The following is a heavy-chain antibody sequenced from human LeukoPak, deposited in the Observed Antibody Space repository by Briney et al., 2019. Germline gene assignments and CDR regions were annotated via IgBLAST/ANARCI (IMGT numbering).Heavy chain of an antibody. CDR2: IIPIFGTA. CDR1: GGTFSSYA. Sequence: GASVKVSCKASGGTFSSYAISWVRQAPGQGLEWMGGIIPIFGTANYAQKFQGRVTITADESTSTAYMELSSLRSEDTAVYYCAEGIPAVTDYYYMDVWGKGTTVTVSS. V-gene: IGHV1-69*13. D-gene: IGHD2-2*01. J-gene: IGHJ6*03. CDR3: AEGIPAVTDYYYMDV.